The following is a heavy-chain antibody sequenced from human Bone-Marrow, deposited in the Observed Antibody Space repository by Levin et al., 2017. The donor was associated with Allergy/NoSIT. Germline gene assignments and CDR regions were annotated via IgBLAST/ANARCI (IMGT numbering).Heavy chain of an antibody. CDR2: IYYSGST. V-gene: IGHV4-39*07. CDR1: GGSISSSSYY. D-gene: IGHD5-18*01. J-gene: IGHJ3*02. CDR3: AREGRYTYAHVAFEI. Sequence: RASETLSLTCTVSGGSISSSSYYWGWIRQPPGKGLEWIGSIYYSGSTNYNPSLKSRVTISVDTSKYQFSLELSSVTAADTAVYYCAREGRYTYAHVAFEIWGQGTMVTVSS.